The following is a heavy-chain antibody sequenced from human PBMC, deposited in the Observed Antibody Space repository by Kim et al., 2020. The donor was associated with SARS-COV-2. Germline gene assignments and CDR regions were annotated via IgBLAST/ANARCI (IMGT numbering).Heavy chain of an antibody. J-gene: IGHJ6*02. Sequence: ASVKVSCKASGYTFTSYYMHWVRQAPGQGLEWMGIINPSGGSTSYAQKFQGRVTMTRDTSTSTVYMELSSLRSEDTAVYYCARVRGYYDSSGYYSLYYYYGMDVWGQGTTVTVSS. D-gene: IGHD3-22*01. CDR3: ARVRGYYDSSGYYSLYYYYGMDV. CDR1: GYTFTSYY. V-gene: IGHV1-46*01. CDR2: INPSGGST.